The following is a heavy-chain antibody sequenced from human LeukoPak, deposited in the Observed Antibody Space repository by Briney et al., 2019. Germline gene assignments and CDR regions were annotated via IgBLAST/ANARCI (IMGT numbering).Heavy chain of an antibody. V-gene: IGHV3-30*18. D-gene: IGHD1-26*01. Sequence: GGSLGLSCAASGFTFSSYAIHWVRQAPSNGLEWVAVVSYDGSDRHYADSVKGRFTISRDNSKNTLTLQMNGLRPEDTAVYYCAKDEVGAANCFEFWGQGTLVTVSS. J-gene: IGHJ4*02. CDR2: VSYDGSDR. CDR1: GFTFSSYA. CDR3: AKDEVGAANCFEF.